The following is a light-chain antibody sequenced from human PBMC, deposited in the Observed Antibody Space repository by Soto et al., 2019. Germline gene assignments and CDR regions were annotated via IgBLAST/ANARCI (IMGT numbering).Light chain of an antibody. CDR3: QQYNNLLVT. CDR1: QSVSSN. J-gene: IGKJ2*01. Sequence: EIVMTQSPATLSVSPGERVTLSCRASQSVSSNLAWYQQKPGQAPRLLIYGASTRATGIPARFSGSGSGTEFTLTISSLQSEDFAVYYCQQYNNLLVTFGQGTKLEIK. V-gene: IGKV3-15*01. CDR2: GAS.